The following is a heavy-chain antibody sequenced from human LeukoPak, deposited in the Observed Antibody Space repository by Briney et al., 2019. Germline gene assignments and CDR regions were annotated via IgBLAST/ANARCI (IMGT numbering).Heavy chain of an antibody. CDR1: GFTFSSYA. CDR3: AREPYYYDTSGYFDY. Sequence: GGSLRLSCAASGFTFSSYAMSWVRQAPGKGLEWVSGIGGTGDSTYYADSVKGRFTISRDNSKNTLYLQMNSLRAEDTAVYYCAREPYYYDTSGYFDYWGQGTLVTVSS. J-gene: IGHJ4*02. D-gene: IGHD3-22*01. CDR2: IGGTGDST. V-gene: IGHV3-23*01.